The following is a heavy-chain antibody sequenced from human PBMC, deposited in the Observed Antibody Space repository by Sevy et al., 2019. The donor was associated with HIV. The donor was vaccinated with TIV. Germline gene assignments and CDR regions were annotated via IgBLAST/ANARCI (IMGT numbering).Heavy chain of an antibody. CDR3: ARDEGDRKTDAAFDI. CDR2: IIPIFGTA. CDR1: GGTFSSYA. D-gene: IGHD2-21*02. J-gene: IGHJ3*02. Sequence: ASVKVACKASGGTFSSYAISWVRQAPGQGLEWMGGIIPIFGTANYAQKFQGRVTITADKSTSTAYMELSGLRSEDTAVYYCARDEGDRKTDAAFDIWGHGTMVTVSS. V-gene: IGHV1-69*06.